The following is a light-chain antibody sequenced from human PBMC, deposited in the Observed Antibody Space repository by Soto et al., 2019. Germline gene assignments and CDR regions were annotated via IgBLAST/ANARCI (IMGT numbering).Light chain of an antibody. CDR3: QQYGTSPIT. J-gene: IGKJ5*01. CDR2: GAS. Sequence: ENVLTQSPGTLSLSPGERATLSCRARHAVSSYLTWYQQRPGQAPRLLISGASSRATGIPDRFSGSGSGTDFTLTISRLEPEDFALYYCQQYGTSPITFGQGTRLEIK. V-gene: IGKV3-20*01. CDR1: HAVSSY.